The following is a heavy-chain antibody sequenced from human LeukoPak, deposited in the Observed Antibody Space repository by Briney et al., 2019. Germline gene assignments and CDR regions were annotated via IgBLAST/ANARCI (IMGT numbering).Heavy chain of an antibody. Sequence: QPAGSLRLSCAASEFTFSTYAMSWVRQAPGKGLGWVSGISDSGGTTYYADSVKGRFTISRDNSKNTLYLQMNSLRAEDTAVYYCAKHSYRVDSFTDYWGQGTLVTVSS. V-gene: IGHV3-23*01. CDR1: EFTFSTYA. D-gene: IGHD5-12*01. CDR3: AKHSYRVDSFTDY. J-gene: IGHJ4*02. CDR2: ISDSGGTT.